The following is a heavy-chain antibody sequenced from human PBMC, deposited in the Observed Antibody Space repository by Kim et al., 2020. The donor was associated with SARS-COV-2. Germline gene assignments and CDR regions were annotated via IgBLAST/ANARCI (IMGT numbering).Heavy chain of an antibody. Sequence: SETLSLTCTVSGYSISSGYYWGWIRQPPGKGLEWIGSIYHSGSTYYNPSLKSRVTISVDTSKNQFSLKLSSVTAADTAVYYCARDDSSGSGYWGQGTLVTVSS. J-gene: IGHJ4*02. CDR2: IYHSGST. CDR3: ARDDSSGSGY. CDR1: GYSISSGYY. V-gene: IGHV4-38-2*02. D-gene: IGHD3-22*01.